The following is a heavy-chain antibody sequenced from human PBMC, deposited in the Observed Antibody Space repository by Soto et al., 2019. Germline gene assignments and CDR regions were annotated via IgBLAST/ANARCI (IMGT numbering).Heavy chain of an antibody. Sequence: SETLSLTCTVSGGSISSYYWSWIRQPPGKGLEWIGYIYYSGSTNYNPSLKSRVTISVDTSKNQFSLKLSSVTAADTAVYYCANSRDGYNQRYWGQGTLVTVSS. CDR1: GGSISSYY. D-gene: IGHD5-12*01. V-gene: IGHV4-59*01. J-gene: IGHJ4*02. CDR2: IYYSGST. CDR3: ANSRDGYNQRY.